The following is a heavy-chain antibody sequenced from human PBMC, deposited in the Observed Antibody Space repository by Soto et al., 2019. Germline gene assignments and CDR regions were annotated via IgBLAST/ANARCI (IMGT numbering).Heavy chain of an antibody. D-gene: IGHD6-19*01. CDR2: ISWNSGSI. CDR1: GFTFDDYA. V-gene: IGHV3-9*01. J-gene: IGHJ5*02. CDR3: AKSVTTVAGTSWFDP. Sequence: EVQLVESGGGLVQPGRSLRLSCAASGFTFDDYAMHWVRQAPGKGLEWVSGISWNSGSIGYADSVKGRFTISRDNDKNSLYLQMNSLRAEDTALYYCAKSVTTVAGTSWFDPWGQGTLVTVSS.